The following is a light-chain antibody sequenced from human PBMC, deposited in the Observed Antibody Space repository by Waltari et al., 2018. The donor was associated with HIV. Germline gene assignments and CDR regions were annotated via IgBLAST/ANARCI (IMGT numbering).Light chain of an antibody. J-gene: IGLJ3*02. CDR2: QDN. Sequence: SSELPQPPSLSVSPGQTASITRSGDKLGNKYIYWYKQKPGQSPVLFIYQDNKRPSGIPEQLSCSNSGNTATLTISGTQSMDEADYYCQAWDTITAVFGGGTKLTVL. CDR1: KLGNKY. V-gene: IGLV3-1*01. CDR3: QAWDTITAV.